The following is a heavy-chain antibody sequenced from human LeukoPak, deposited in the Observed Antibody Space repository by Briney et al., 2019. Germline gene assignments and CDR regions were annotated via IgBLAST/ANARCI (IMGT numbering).Heavy chain of an antibody. CDR3: ARDRDYGGDFDY. J-gene: IGHJ4*02. CDR1: GFTFSSDW. V-gene: IGHV3-7*01. Sequence: GGPLRLSCAASGFTFSSDWMSWVRQAPGKGLGGVANIKQGGSEKYYVGSVKRRFTISRDNAKNSQYLQMNSLRAEDTAVYYCARDRDYGGDFDYWGQGTLVTVSS. CDR2: IKQGGSEK. D-gene: IGHD4-17*01.